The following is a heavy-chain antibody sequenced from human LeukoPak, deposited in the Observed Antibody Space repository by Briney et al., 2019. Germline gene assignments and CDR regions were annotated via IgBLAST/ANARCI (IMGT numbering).Heavy chain of an antibody. CDR3: ARHPELYSFDY. J-gene: IGHJ4*02. CDR2: ISYSGST. Sequence: SETLSLTCTVSGASISSYYWSWIRQPPGKGLEWIGYISYSGSTNYNPSLKSRVTISADTSKNQVSLTLSSVTAADTAVYYCARHPELYSFDYWGQGTLVTVSS. D-gene: IGHD3-10*01. CDR1: GASISSYY. V-gene: IGHV4-59*08.